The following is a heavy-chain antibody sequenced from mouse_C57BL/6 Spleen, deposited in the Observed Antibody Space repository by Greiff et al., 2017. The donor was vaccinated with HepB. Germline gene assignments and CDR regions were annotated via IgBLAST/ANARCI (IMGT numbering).Heavy chain of an antibody. CDR2: ISSGGDYI. J-gene: IGHJ4*01. D-gene: IGHD2-2*01. Sequence: VQLKESGEGLVKPGGSLKLSCAASGFTFSSYAMSWVRQTPEKRLEWVAYISSGGDYIYYADTVKGRFTISRDNARNTLYLQMSSLKSEDTAMYYCTISMVTTTSYAMDYWGQGTSVTVSS. CDR1: GFTFSSYA. V-gene: IGHV5-9-1*02. CDR3: TISMVTTTSYAMDY.